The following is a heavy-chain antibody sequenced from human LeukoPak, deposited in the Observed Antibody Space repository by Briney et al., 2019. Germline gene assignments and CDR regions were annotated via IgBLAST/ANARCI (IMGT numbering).Heavy chain of an antibody. Sequence: ASVKVSFKASGYTFTSFGIARVRQAPGQGLEWVGWISTSSDQRRYAHMLQDRVTMTTDTSTSTAYMELRSLRSDDAGVYYCARDTNWQRDYWGQGTLVTVSS. D-gene: IGHD6-25*01. J-gene: IGHJ4*02. CDR1: GYTFTSFG. CDR3: ARDTNWQRDY. V-gene: IGHV1-18*01. CDR2: ISTSSDQR.